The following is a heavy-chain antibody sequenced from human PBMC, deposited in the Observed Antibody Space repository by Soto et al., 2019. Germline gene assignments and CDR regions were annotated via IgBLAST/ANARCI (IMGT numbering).Heavy chain of an antibody. D-gene: IGHD6-13*01. CDR1: CGSISSGGYS. CDR3: ARVEQQLVLDY. J-gene: IGHJ4*02. CDR2: IYHSGST. Sequence: SETLSLTCAVSCGSISSGGYSWSWIRQPPGKGLEWIGYIYHSGSTYYNPSLKSRVTISVDRSKNQFSLKLSSVTAADTAVYYCARVEQQLVLDYWGQGTLVTVSS. V-gene: IGHV4-30-2*01.